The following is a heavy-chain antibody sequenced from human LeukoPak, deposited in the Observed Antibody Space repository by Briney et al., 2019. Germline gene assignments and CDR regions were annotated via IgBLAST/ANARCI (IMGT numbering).Heavy chain of an antibody. J-gene: IGHJ5*02. Sequence: GGSLRLSCAASGFTFSSYEMNWVRQAPGKGLEWVSYISSSGSTIYYADSVKGRFIISRDNSKNTLYLQMNSLRAEDTAVYYCAKDRRWFGELKNWFDPWGQGTLVTVSS. CDR2: ISSSGSTI. V-gene: IGHV3-48*03. D-gene: IGHD3-10*01. CDR1: GFTFSSYE. CDR3: AKDRRWFGELKNWFDP.